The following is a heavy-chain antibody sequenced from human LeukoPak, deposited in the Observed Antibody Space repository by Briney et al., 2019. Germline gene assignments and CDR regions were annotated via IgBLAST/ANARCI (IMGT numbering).Heavy chain of an antibody. CDR3: VKDDDYSDSPDY. Sequence: GGSLRLSCAASGFTFNNYAMNWVRQAPGKGLEWVSVITSSGSTYYADSVKGRFTISRDNSKNTLYLQMSSLRAEDTAVYYCVKDDDYSDSPDYWGQGTLVTVSS. CDR2: ITSSGST. CDR1: GFTFNNYA. D-gene: IGHD4-11*01. J-gene: IGHJ4*02. V-gene: IGHV3-23*01.